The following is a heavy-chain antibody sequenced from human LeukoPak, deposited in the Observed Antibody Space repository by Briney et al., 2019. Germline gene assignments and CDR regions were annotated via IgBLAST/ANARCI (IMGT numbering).Heavy chain of an antibody. D-gene: IGHD3-10*01. CDR1: GFTFSSYS. CDR3: ARGYYGSGTNVGPYYYMDV. CDR2: ISSSSSYI. J-gene: IGHJ6*03. Sequence: GGSLRLSGAASGFTFSSYSMNWVRQAPGKGLEWVLSISSSSSYIYYADSVKGRFTISRDNAKNSLYLQMNSLRAEDTAVYYCARGYYGSGTNVGPYYYMDVWGKGTTVTISS. V-gene: IGHV3-21*01.